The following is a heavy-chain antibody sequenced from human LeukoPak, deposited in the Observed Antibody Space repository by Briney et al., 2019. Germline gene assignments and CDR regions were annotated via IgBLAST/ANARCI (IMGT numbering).Heavy chain of an antibody. D-gene: IGHD6-13*01. CDR2: IKQDGGEK. CDR1: EFTFSSYW. J-gene: IGHJ2*01. V-gene: IGHV3-7*03. CDR3: ARVRYSSSWYEGCFDL. Sequence: GGSLRLSCAASEFTFSSYWMSWVRQAPGKGLEWVANIKQDGGEKYYLDSVKGRFTVSRDNSKNMLYLQMNSLRAEDTAVYYCARVRYSSSWYEGCFDLWGRGTLVTVSS.